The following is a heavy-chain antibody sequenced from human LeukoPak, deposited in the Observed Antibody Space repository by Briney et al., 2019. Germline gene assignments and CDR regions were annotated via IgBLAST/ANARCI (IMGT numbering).Heavy chain of an antibody. CDR2: ISYDGSNK. D-gene: IGHD1-1*01. CDR1: GFTFSSYG. V-gene: IGHV3-30*03. J-gene: IGHJ4*02. CDR3: ASKGGTTPTNTHFDY. Sequence: QPGGSLRLSCAASGFTFSSYGTHWVRQAPGKGLEWVAVISYDGSNKYYADSVKGRFTISRDNSKNTLYLQMNSLRAEDTAVYYCASKGGTTPTNTHFDYWGQGILVTVSS.